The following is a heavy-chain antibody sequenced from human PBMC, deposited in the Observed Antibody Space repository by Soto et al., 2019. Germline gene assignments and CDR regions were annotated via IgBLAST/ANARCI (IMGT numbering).Heavy chain of an antibody. CDR3: AKDRRSLWPSSGEDY. V-gene: IGHV3-30*18. J-gene: IGHJ4*02. D-gene: IGHD3-16*01. Sequence: TGGSLRLSCAASGFTFSSYGMHWVRQAPGKGLEWVAVISYDGSNKYYADSVKGRFTISRDNSKNTLYLQMNSLRAEDTAVYYCAKDRRSLWPSSGEDYWGQGTLVTVSS. CDR1: GFTFSSYG. CDR2: ISYDGSNK.